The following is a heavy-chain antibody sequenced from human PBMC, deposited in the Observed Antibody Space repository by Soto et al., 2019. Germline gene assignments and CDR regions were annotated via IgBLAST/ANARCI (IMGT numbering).Heavy chain of an antibody. Sequence: PAGSTRLSCAASGFTVVNYMSWVRQAQGKGLEWVSAIYGGDATFYADSVKGRFTVSRHNSQNTLYLQMNSLRPEDTAVYYCVSPPYGDFSVWGQGTLVTVSS. CDR1: GFTVVNY. CDR2: IYGGDAT. V-gene: IGHV3-53*04. J-gene: IGHJ4*02. CDR3: VSPPYGDFSV. D-gene: IGHD4-17*01.